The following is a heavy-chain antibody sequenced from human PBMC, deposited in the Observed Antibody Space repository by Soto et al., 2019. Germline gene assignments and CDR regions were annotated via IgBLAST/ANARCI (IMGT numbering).Heavy chain of an antibody. Sequence: SETLSLTCTVSGGSITSDDYYWSWIRQPPGKGLEWIGYIYYSGRTHYNPSLESRLTISVDTSKNQFSLKLTSVTAADTAMYYCVRDSNRGDWFEPWGQGTLVTVSS. D-gene: IGHD2-8*01. CDR1: GGSITSDDYY. CDR3: VRDSNRGDWFEP. V-gene: IGHV4-30-4*01. J-gene: IGHJ5*02. CDR2: IYYSGRT.